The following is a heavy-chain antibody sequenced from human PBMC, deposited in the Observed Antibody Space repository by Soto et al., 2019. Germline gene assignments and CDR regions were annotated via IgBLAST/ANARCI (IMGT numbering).Heavy chain of an antibody. Sequence: GGSLRLSCAASGFTFSSYSMNWVRQAPGKGLEWVSSISSSSSYIYYADSVKGRFTISRDNAKNSLYLQMNSLRAEDTAVYYCARDWGYCGGDCFYYYGMDVWGQGTTVTVSS. CDR2: ISSSSSYI. D-gene: IGHD2-21*02. CDR1: GFTFSSYS. J-gene: IGHJ6*02. CDR3: ARDWGYCGGDCFYYYGMDV. V-gene: IGHV3-21*01.